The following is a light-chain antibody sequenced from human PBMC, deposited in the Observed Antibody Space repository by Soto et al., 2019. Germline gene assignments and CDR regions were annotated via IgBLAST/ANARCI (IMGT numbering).Light chain of an antibody. V-gene: IGKV3-11*01. CDR3: QHRSNWPGFT. Sequence: EIVLTQSPATLSLSPGERATLSCRASQSVSSYLAWYQQKPGQAPRLLIYDASNRATGIPARFSGSGSGTDFTLTISSLEPEDFAGYYCQHRSNWPGFTFGPGTKVDIK. CDR2: DAS. CDR1: QSVSSY. J-gene: IGKJ3*01.